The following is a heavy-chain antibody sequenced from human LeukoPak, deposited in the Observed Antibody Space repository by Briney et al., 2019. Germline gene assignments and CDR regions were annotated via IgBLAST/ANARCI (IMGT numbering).Heavy chain of an antibody. CDR3: ARPCRITAAEDAFDI. CDR1: GGSFSGYY. V-gene: IGHV4-34*01. CDR2: INHSGST. J-gene: IGHJ3*02. D-gene: IGHD6-13*01. Sequence: SETLSLTCSVYGGSFSGYYWSWIRQPPGKGLEWIGEINHSGSTNYNPSLKSRVTISVDTSKNQFSLKLSSVTAADTAVYYCARPCRITAAEDAFDIWGQGTMVTVSS.